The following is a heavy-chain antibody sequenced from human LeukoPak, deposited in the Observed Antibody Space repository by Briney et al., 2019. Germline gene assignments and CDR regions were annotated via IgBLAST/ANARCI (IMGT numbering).Heavy chain of an antibody. CDR3: TRENSPLWFDP. V-gene: IGHV3-30*04. D-gene: IGHD5-18*01. J-gene: IGHJ5*02. CDR1: EFSFNNFA. CDR2: ISYDGSIR. Sequence: PGGSLRLSCAASEFSFNNFAMYCVRQPLGKGRERLAVISYDGSIRFYADSVKGRFTISRDNSNNTLHVHMNSLRPDDSALYCCTRENSPLWFDPWGQGTLVTVSS.